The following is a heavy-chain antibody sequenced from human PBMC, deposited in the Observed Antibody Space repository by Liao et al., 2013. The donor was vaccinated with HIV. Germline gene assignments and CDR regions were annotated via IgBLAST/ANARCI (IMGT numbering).Heavy chain of an antibody. CDR2: IYYSGST. Sequence: QLQLQESGPGLVKPSETLSLTCTVSGDSISNSNYYWSWIRQAPGKGLEWIGYIYYSGSTYYNPSLKGRVTISIDTSRNKFSLNLHSVTVADTAVYYCARVDRAPNFFDHWGQGSLVIVSS. CDR1: GDSISNSNYY. D-gene: IGHD3-22*01. V-gene: IGHV4-30-4*08. J-gene: IGHJ4*02. CDR3: ARVDRAPNFFDH.